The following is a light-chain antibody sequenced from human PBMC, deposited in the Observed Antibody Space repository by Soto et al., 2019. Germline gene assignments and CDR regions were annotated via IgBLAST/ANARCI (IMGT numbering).Light chain of an antibody. J-gene: IGLJ3*02. CDR1: SSNIGSQY. CDR3: TSWADSLSGRV. Sequence: QSVLTQPPSASGTPGQSITISCSGSSSNIGSQYVYWYQQLPGTAPTVVIYENNERPSGVPDRFSGSKSGTSASLAISGLRSEDEADYYCTSWADSLSGRVFGGGTKLTVL. CDR2: ENN. V-gene: IGLV1-47*01.